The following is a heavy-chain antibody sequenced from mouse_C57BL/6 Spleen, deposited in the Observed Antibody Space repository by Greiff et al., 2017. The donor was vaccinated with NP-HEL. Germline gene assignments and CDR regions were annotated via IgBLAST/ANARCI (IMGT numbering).Heavy chain of an antibody. J-gene: IGHJ4*01. V-gene: IGHV1-59*01. Sequence: QVQLQQPGAELVRPGTSVKLSCKASGYTFTSYWMHWVKQRPGQGLEWIGVIDPSDSYTNYNQKFKGKATLTVDTSSSTAYMQLSSLTSEDSAVDYGARGGAAMAYWGQGTSVTVSS. CDR1: GYTFTSYW. CDR2: IDPSDSYT. CDR3: ARGGAAMAY.